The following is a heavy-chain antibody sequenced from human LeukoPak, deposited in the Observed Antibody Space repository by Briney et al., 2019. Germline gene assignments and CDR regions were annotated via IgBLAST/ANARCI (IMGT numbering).Heavy chain of an antibody. V-gene: IGHV1-2*02. D-gene: IGHD2-2*01. J-gene: IGHJ4*02. CDR2: INPNSGGT. CDR1: GYTFTGYY. Sequence: ASVKVSCKASGYTFTGYYMHWVRQAPGQGLEWMGWINPNSGGTNYVQKFQGRVTMTRDTSISTAYMELSRLRSDDTAVYYCARNLVPAAIGVYGFDYWGQGTLVTVSS. CDR3: ARNLVPAAIGVYGFDY.